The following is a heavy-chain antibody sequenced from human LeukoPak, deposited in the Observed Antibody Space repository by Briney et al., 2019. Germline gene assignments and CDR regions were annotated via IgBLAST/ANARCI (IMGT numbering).Heavy chain of an antibody. J-gene: IGHJ4*02. CDR3: ARDRRRAMVRGVIALFDY. D-gene: IGHD3-10*01. CDR2: ISSSSSYT. V-gene: IGHV3-11*06. CDR1: GFTFSDYY. Sequence: GGSLRLSCAASGFTFSDYYMSWIRQAPGKGLEWVSYISSSSSYTNYADSVKGRFTISRDNAKNSLYLQMNSLRAEDTAVYYCARDRRRAMVRGVIALFDYWGQGTLVTVSS.